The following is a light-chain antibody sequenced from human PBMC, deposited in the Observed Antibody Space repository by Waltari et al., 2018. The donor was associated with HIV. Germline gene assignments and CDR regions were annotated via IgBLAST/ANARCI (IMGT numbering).Light chain of an antibody. CDR1: RPNIGSHT. J-gene: IGLJ2*01. CDR2: SNN. Sequence: QSVLTQPPSASGTPGQRVTISCSGSRPNIGSHTVNWYQQLPGTAPKLLIYSNNQRPSGVPDRFSGSKSGTSASLAISGLQSEDEADYYCAVWGDSLNGPVFGGGTKLTVL. V-gene: IGLV1-44*01. CDR3: AVWGDSLNGPV.